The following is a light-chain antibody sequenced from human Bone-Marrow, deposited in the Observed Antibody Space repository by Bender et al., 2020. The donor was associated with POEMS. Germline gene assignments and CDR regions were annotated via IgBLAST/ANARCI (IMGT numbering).Light chain of an antibody. CDR2: DDS. Sequence: SYVLTQPPSVSVAPGQTARITCGGNNIGTKSVHWYQQKSGQAPVLVLYDDSDRPSGIPERFSGSNSGNTATLTISRVDAGDEADYFCQVWYSDLDHVVFTGGTKLT. CDR3: QVWYSDLDHVV. V-gene: IGLV3-21*02. CDR1: NIGTKS. J-gene: IGLJ2*01.